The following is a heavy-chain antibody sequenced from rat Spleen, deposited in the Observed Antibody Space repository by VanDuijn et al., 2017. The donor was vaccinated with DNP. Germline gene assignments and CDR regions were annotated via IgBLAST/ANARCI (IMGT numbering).Heavy chain of an antibody. V-gene: IGHV5-7*01. Sequence: EVHLVESGGGLVQPGRSLKLSCAASGFTFSDYNMAWVRQAPKKGLEWVATISYDGSSTYYRDSVKGRFTISRDNAKSTLYLQMDSLRSEDTATYYCARRGLPDYWGQGVMVTVSS. CDR3: ARRGLPDY. CDR1: GFTFSDYN. J-gene: IGHJ2*01. CDR2: ISYDGSST. D-gene: IGHD4-1*01.